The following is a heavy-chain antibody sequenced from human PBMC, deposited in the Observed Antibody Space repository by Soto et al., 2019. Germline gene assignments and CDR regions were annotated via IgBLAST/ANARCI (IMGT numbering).Heavy chain of an antibody. CDR3: ARGYRYCSGGSCYSGDWFDP. CDR1: GGSISSGDYY. D-gene: IGHD2-15*01. Sequence: SETLSLTCTVSGGSISSGDYYWSWIRQPPGKGLEWIGYIYYSGSTYYNPSLKSRVTISVDTSKNQFSLKLSSVTAADTAVYYCARGYRYCSGGSCYSGDWFDPWGQGALVTVSS. CDR2: IYYSGST. J-gene: IGHJ5*02. V-gene: IGHV4-30-4*01.